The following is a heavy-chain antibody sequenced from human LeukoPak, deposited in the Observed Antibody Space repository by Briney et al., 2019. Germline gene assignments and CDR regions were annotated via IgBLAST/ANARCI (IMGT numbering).Heavy chain of an antibody. CDR2: ISYDGSNK. J-gene: IGHJ4*02. Sequence: GGSLRLSCAASGFTFSSYAMHWVRQAPGKGLEWVAVISYDGSNKYYADSVKGRFTISRDNAKNSLYLQMNSLRVEDTAVYYCARDQHGSGNYKCYFDYWGQGTLVTVSS. CDR3: ARDQHGSGNYKCYFDY. V-gene: IGHV3-30*04. D-gene: IGHD3-10*01. CDR1: GFTFSSYA.